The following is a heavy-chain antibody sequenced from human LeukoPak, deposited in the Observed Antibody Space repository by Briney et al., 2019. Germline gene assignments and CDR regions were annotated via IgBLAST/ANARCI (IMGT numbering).Heavy chain of an antibody. CDR3: ARGTTVHDY. CDR1: GFTFKNYN. V-gene: IGHV3-21*01. D-gene: IGHD4-17*01. CDR2: IFSTSTYI. J-gene: IGHJ4*02. Sequence: PGGSLRLSCAASGFTFKNYNMVWVRQAPGKGLEWVSFIFSTSTYIYYRDSVRGRFTISRDNAKNSLYLQMNSLRAEDAAVYYCARGTTVHDYWGQGTLVTVSS.